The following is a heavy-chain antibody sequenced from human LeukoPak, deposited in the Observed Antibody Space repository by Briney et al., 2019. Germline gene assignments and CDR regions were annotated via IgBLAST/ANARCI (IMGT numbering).Heavy chain of an antibody. D-gene: IGHD3-3*01. CDR3: AVRGRNYIYDF. V-gene: IGHV1-8*01. Sequence: ASVKVSCKASGYTFSSFDINWLRQATGQGLEWMGWINPNSDNTGYAQKFQGRATMTRDTSTNTAYMELSSLTSKDTAVYYCAVRGRNYIYDFWGQGTLVIVSS. CDR1: GYTFSSFD. J-gene: IGHJ4*02. CDR2: INPNSDNT.